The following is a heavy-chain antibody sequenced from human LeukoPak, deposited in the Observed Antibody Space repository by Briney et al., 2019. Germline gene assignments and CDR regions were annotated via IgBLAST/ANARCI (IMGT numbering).Heavy chain of an antibody. CDR3: ARGRGRNYYYYYYMDV. CDR2: INHSGST. CDR1: GGSFSGYY. V-gene: IGHV4-34*01. J-gene: IGHJ6*03. D-gene: IGHD2-15*01. Sequence: KPSETLSLTCAVYGGSFSGYYWSGIRQPPGKGLEWIGEINHSGSTNYNPSLKSRDTISVDTSKNQFSLKLSSVTAADTAVYYCARGRGRNYYYYYYMDVWGKGTTVTVSS.